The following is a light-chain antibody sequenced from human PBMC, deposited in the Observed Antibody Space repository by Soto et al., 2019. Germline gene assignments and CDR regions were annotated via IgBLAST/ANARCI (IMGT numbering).Light chain of an antibody. CDR1: SSDVGGYNY. J-gene: IGLJ1*01. Sequence: QSVLTQPASVSGSPGQSITISCTGASSDVGGYNYVSWYQQHPGKAPKLMIYDVSNRPSGVSNRCSGSKSGNTASLTISGLQAEDEADYYCSSYTSSSTSLYVCGTGTKLT. CDR3: SSYTSSSTSLYV. V-gene: IGLV2-14*01. CDR2: DVS.